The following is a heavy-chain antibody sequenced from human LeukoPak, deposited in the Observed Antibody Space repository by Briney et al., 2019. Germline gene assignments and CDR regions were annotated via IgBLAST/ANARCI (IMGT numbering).Heavy chain of an antibody. D-gene: IGHD3-22*01. Sequence: PGRSLRLSCKASGFSFSGYALHWVRQAPGKGLEWVTLILYDGINKNYADSVKGRFTISRDNSKNTLYLQMNSLRDEDTAVYYCARDRVPYENSHYYWAFDYWGQGTLVTVSS. CDR2: ILYDGINK. CDR3: ARDRVPYENSHYYWAFDY. CDR1: GFSFSGYA. V-gene: IGHV3-30-3*01. J-gene: IGHJ4*02.